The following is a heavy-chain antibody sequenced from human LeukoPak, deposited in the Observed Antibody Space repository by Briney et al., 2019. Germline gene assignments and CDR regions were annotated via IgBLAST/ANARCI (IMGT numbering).Heavy chain of an antibody. CDR3: ARVGSSGWYVHPTLDY. V-gene: IGHV1-2*02. Sequence: ASVKVSCKASGYTCSGYYIHWLRQAPGQGLEWMAWINPSNGDTNYAQKFQGRVTMTRDTSISTAYMELTRLIYDDTAVYYCARVGSSGWYVHPTLDYLGEGTLVTVSS. CDR1: GYTCSGYY. CDR2: INPSNGDT. J-gene: IGHJ4*02. D-gene: IGHD6-19*01.